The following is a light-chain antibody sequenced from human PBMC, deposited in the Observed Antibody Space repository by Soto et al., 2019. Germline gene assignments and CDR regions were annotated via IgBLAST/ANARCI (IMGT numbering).Light chain of an antibody. V-gene: IGLV1-40*01. CDR1: SSNIGSHYD. CDR3: QSYDSGLSGVV. Sequence: QSVLTQPPAVSGAPGQRVTISCSGSSSNIGSHYDVHWYQQLPGTAPKLLIYGNITRPSGVPDRFSGSWSDTSASLAITGLQAEDEADYYCQSYDSGLSGVVFGGGTKLTVL. CDR2: GNI. J-gene: IGLJ3*02.